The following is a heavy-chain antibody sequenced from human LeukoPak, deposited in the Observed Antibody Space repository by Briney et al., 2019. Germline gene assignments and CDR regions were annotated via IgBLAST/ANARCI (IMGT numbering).Heavy chain of an antibody. D-gene: IGHD3-10*01. CDR1: GFTFDDYA. V-gene: IGHV3-9*01. J-gene: IGHJ4*02. Sequence: GRSLRLSCAASGFTFDDYAMHWVRQAPGKGLEWVSSITWNSVSKDYADSVKGRFAISRDNAKNSLYLQMNSLRAEDTALYYCAKGLYGSGSWGQGTLVTVSS. CDR3: AKGLYGSGS. CDR2: ITWNSVSK.